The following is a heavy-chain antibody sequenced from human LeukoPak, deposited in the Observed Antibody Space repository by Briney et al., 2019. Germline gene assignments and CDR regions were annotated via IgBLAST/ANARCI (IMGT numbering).Heavy chain of an antibody. V-gene: IGHV1-2*02. CDR3: ARARFGELTRFDY. Sequence: ASVKVSCKASGYTFTSYGISWVRQAPGQGLEWMGWINPNSGGTNYAQKFQGRVTMTRDTSISTAYMELSRLRSDDTAVYYCARARFGELTRFDYWGQGTLVTVSS. CDR1: GYTFTSYG. D-gene: IGHD3-10*01. J-gene: IGHJ4*02. CDR2: INPNSGGT.